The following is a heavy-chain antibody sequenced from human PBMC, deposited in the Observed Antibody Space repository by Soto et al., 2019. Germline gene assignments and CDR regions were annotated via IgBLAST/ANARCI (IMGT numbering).Heavy chain of an antibody. CDR1: GGTFSSYA. Sequence: QVQLVQSGAEVKKPGSSVKVSCKASGGTFSSYAISWVRQAPGQGLEWMGGIIPSFGTANYAQKFQGSVTITGDESTSPAYMELSSLGSEDTAVYYCARDPMEWQRPGGYYYYYGMEVWGQGTTVTVSS. J-gene: IGHJ6*02. CDR3: ARDPMEWQRPGGYYYYYGMEV. V-gene: IGHV1-69*12. D-gene: IGHD3-3*01. CDR2: IIPSFGTA.